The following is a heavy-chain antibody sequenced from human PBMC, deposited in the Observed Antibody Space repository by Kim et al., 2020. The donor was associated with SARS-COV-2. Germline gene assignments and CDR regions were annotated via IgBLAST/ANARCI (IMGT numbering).Heavy chain of an antibody. V-gene: IGHV4-59*13. CDR1: GGSISSYY. CDR3: ARDRAPYYYDSSGYYPDAFDI. CDR2: IYYSGST. D-gene: IGHD3-22*01. J-gene: IGHJ3*02. Sequence: SETLSLTCTVSGGSISSYYWSWIRQPPGKGLEWIGYIYYSGSTNYNPSLKSRVTISVDTSKNQFSLKLSSVTAADTAVYYCARDRAPYYYDSSGYYPDAFDIWGQGTMVTVSS.